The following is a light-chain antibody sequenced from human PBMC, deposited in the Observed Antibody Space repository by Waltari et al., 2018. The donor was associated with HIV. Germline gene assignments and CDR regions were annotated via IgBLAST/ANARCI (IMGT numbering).Light chain of an antibody. CDR3: QQYGSSLLT. CDR2: GAS. V-gene: IGKV3-20*01. J-gene: IGKJ4*01. Sequence: EIVLTQSQGTLSLSPGERATLSCRASQTVNNNYLAWYQQKPGQPPRLLIYGASTRDTGVPDRFGGGGSGTDFTLTISRLEPEDFAVYYCQQYGSSLLTLGGGTKVEIK. CDR1: QTVNNNY.